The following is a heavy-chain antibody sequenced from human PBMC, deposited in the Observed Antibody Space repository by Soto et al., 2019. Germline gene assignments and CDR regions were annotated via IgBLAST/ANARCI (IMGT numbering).Heavy chain of an antibody. D-gene: IGHD3-10*02. J-gene: IGHJ6*03. Sequence: QVQLQESGPGLVKPSETLSLSCSGSGVSFSGHYWGWVRQTPGKGLEWIGYRNYSGSTNYNPSLKSRVTISVDTSKTLFSLRLTSVTAADAAVYYCARGPYYVRIWNYYYMDVWGKGTTVTVSS. CDR2: RNYSGST. CDR3: ARGPYYVRIWNYYYMDV. V-gene: IGHV4-59*08. CDR1: GVSFSGHY.